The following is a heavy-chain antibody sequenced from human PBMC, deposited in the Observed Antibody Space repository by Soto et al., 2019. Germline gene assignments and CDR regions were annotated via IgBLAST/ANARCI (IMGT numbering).Heavy chain of an antibody. J-gene: IGHJ4*02. Sequence: GGALRLSCAAPGFSLSNYWMTWGRQAPGKGLEWVANIKEDGTVKYYVDSVKGRFTVSRDSARNEVYLHINSLRGDDTAIYYCARIGYSSSSLDYWGQGTLVTV. D-gene: IGHD6-6*01. CDR3: ARIGYSSSSLDY. CDR2: IKEDGTVK. V-gene: IGHV3-7*05. CDR1: GFSLSNYW.